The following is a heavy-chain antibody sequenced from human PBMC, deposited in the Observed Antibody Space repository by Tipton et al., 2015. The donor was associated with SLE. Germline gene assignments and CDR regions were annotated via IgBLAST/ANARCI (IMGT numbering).Heavy chain of an antibody. CDR1: ADSFTHYH. D-gene: IGHD7-27*01. J-gene: IGHJ4*02. Sequence: TLSLTCTVSADSFTHYHWSWIRQSPEKGLEWIGEINHRGDSNYNPSLKSRVAISLDTSKTQFSLRLSSVTAADTAVYYCARLTPWGYDYWGPGMLVTVSS. CDR2: INHRGDS. CDR3: ARLTPWGYDY. V-gene: IGHV4-34*01.